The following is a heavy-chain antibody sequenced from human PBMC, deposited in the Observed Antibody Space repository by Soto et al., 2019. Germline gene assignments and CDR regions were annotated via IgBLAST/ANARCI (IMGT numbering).Heavy chain of an antibody. CDR3: VRVGSGWGFDY. J-gene: IGHJ4*02. Sequence: EVQLVESGGALVQPGGSLRLSCAASGFTFSRHWMHWVRQAPGKGLVWVSRITNDGSSTSYADSAKGRFTISRDNXKXXXXXXXXXXXXXXXXXYYCVRVGSGWGFDYWGQGTLVTVAS. CDR2: ITNDGSST. V-gene: IGHV3-74*01. CDR1: GFTFSRHW. D-gene: IGHD6-19*01.